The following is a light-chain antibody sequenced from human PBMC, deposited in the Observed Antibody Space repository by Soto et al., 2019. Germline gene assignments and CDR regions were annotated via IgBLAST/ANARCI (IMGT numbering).Light chain of an antibody. V-gene: IGKV3-20*01. Sequence: EIVMTQSPATLSVSPGERATLSCRASQSVGSDLAWYQQKPGQAPRLVIYGASSRATGIPDRFSGSGSGTDFTLTISRLEPEDFAVYYCHQYGISPFGGGTKVDIK. J-gene: IGKJ4*01. CDR2: GAS. CDR3: HQYGISP. CDR1: QSVGSD.